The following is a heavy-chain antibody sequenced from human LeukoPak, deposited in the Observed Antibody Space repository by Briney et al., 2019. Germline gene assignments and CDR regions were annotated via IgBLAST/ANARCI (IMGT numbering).Heavy chain of an antibody. J-gene: IGHJ4*02. CDR1: GGSFSGYY. Sequence: PSETLSLTCAVYGGSFSGYYWSWIRQPPGKGLEWIGEINHSGSTNYNPSLKSRVTISVDTPKNQFSLKLSSVTAADAAVYYCARGQLNQLWSGAPFDYWGQGTLVTVSS. D-gene: IGHD5-18*01. CDR3: ARGQLNQLWSGAPFDY. CDR2: INHSGST. V-gene: IGHV4-34*01.